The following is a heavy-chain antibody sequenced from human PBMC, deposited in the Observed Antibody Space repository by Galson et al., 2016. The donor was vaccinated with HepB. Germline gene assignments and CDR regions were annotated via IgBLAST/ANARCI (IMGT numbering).Heavy chain of an antibody. J-gene: IGHJ4*02. V-gene: IGHV4-59*01. D-gene: IGHD1-26*01. CDR2: IYSNGLT. CDR1: DASINSYY. Sequence: SETLSLTCNVPDASINSYYWSWIRQPPGKGLEWIGFIYSNGLTNYNPSLKSGVTISLDTSKNQFSLRLSSVTAADTAVYYCASAQYSVTSYSYYFDYWGQGTLVTVSS. CDR3: ASAQYSVTSYSYYFDY.